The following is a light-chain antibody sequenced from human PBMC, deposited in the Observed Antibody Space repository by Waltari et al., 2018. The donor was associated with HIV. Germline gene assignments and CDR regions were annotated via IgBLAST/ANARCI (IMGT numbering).Light chain of an antibody. V-gene: IGLV2-14*03. Sequence: QSALTQPASVSGSPGQSITISCTGTSSDVGGYNYVSWYQRHPGKAPKILIYDVSNRPSGVSNRFSGSKSGNRASLTISGLQAEDEADYYCSSYTSSSTRVFGGGTTVTVL. CDR3: SSYTSSSTRV. CDR1: SSDVGGYNY. CDR2: DVS. J-gene: IGLJ3*02.